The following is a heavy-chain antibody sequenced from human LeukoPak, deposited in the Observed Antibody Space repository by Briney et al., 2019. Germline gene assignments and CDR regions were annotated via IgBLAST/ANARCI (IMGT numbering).Heavy chain of an antibody. CDR2: IYYTGST. CDR3: TAEKNGSPHY. V-gene: IGHV4-39*07. J-gene: IGHJ4*02. D-gene: IGHD2-8*01. Sequence: PSETLSLTCTVSRGSISSSTYYWSWVRQPPGKGLEWIASIYYTGSTYYNPSLKSRVTISLDMSKNEFSLTMSSVTAAHTAVYFCTAEKNGSPHYWGQGTQVTVSS. CDR1: RGSISSSTYY.